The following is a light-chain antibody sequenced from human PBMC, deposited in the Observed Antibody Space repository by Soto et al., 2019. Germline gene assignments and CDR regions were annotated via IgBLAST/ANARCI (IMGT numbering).Light chain of an antibody. V-gene: IGKV1-5*03. J-gene: IGKJ1*01. CDR3: QQYNSYSLT. CDR1: QTISSW. CDR2: QAS. Sequence: DIQMPQAPSAPSASVGDRVTITCPASQTISSWLAWYQQKPGEAPRLLIYQASSLETEVPSRFSGSGSGTEFTLTISSLQPGDFATYYCQQYNSYSLTFGQGTKVDIK.